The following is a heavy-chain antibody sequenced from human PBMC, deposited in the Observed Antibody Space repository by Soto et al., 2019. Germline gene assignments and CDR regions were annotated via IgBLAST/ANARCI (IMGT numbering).Heavy chain of an antibody. CDR3: ARTVLGPDLLADSFVDYYYYMDV. Sequence: QVQLQESGPGLVRPSETLSLTCTVSGGSISNFYWSWIRQPPGKGLEWIGYVYYTGSTSYNPSLKRRVTYCRDEARGQFSLRLHSVTAADTAVYYCARTVLGPDLLADSFVDYYYYMDVWGQGTTVTVSS. V-gene: IGHV4-59*08. J-gene: IGHJ6*03. CDR1: GGSISNFY. D-gene: IGHD3-9*01. CDR2: VYYTGST.